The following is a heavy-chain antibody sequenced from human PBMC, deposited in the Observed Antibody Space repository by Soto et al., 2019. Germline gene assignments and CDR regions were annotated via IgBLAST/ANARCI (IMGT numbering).Heavy chain of an antibody. Sequence: GGSLRLSCAASGFTFSDYYISWIRQAPGKGLEWVSDISSSGSTIDYADSVKGRFTISRNNANNSLYRQMNGLRAEDTDVYYCASDLGYGSSASYPYFDSWGQGTLVTVSS. CDR3: ASDLGYGSSASYPYFDS. J-gene: IGHJ4*02. CDR2: ISSSGSTI. D-gene: IGHD3-22*01. V-gene: IGHV3-11*01. CDR1: GFTFSDYY.